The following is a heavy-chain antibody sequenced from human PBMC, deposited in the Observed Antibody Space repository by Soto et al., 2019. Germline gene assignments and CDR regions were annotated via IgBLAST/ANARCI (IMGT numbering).Heavy chain of an antibody. CDR3: ARALGVVVPAAISYGMDV. V-gene: IGHV1-69*01. D-gene: IGHD2-2*02. J-gene: IGHJ6*02. Sequence: QVQLVQSGAEVKKPGSSVKVSCKASRGTFSSYAISWVRQAPGQGLEWMGGIIPIFGTANYAQKFQGRVTITADESTSTAYMELSSLRSEDTAVYYCARALGVVVPAAISYGMDVWGQGTTVTVSS. CDR1: RGTFSSYA. CDR2: IIPIFGTA.